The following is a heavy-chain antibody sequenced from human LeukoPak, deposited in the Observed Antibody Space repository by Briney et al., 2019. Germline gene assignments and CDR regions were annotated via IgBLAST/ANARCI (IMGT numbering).Heavy chain of an antibody. CDR1: GYTFTSYD. D-gene: IGHD3-9*01. CDR2: MNPNSGNT. CDR3: ARGAYYYDILTGYYY. Sequence: ASVKVSCKASGYTFTSYDINWVRQATGQGLEWMGWMNPNSGNTGYAQKFQGRVTMTRNTSISTAYMELSNLRSEDTAVYYCARGAYYYDILTGYYYWGQGTLVTVSS. V-gene: IGHV1-8*01. J-gene: IGHJ4*02.